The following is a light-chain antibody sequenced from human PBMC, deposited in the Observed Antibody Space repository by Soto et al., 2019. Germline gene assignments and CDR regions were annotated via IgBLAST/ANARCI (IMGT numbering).Light chain of an antibody. V-gene: IGKV1-5*03. CDR3: QQYNRYSPWA. J-gene: IGKJ1*01. CDR1: QSVSTL. Sequence: DVQMTQSPSTLSASVGERVTITCRASQSVSTLLAWYQQKPGKAPKLLIYKASTLESGVPSRFSGSGSGTEFTLTISSLQPDDFATYYCQQYNRYSPWAFRQVTKGDIK. CDR2: KAS.